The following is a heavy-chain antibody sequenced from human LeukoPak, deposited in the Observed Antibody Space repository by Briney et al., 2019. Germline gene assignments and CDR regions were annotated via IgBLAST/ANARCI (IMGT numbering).Heavy chain of an antibody. V-gene: IGHV3-9*01. CDR1: GFTFDDYA. J-gene: IGHJ3*02. CDR2: ISWNSGSI. CDR3: ARDLITMVRGVMRDDAFDI. Sequence: PGGSLRLSCAASGFTFDDYAMHWVRQAPGKGLEWVSGISWNSGSIGYADSVKGRFTISRDNAKNSLYLQMNSLRAEDTAVYYCARDLITMVRGVMRDDAFDIWGQGTMVTVSS. D-gene: IGHD3-10*01.